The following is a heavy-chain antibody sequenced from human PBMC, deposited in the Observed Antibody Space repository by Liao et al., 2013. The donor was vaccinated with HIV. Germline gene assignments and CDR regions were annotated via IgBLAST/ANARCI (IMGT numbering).Heavy chain of an antibody. Sequence: QLQLQESGPGLVKPSETLSLTCIVSGGSISTSSYYWGWIRQPPGKGLEWIGNIFYSGSTYYNPSLKSRVTISIDTSKNQFSLKLSSVTAADTAVYYCARVMKTCSGFDCHHGGINYWGEGTLVTVSS. D-gene: IGHD2-15*01. V-gene: IGHV4-39*07. CDR3: ARVMKTCSGFDCHHGGINY. J-gene: IGHJ4*02. CDR1: GGSISTSSYY. CDR2: IFYSGST.